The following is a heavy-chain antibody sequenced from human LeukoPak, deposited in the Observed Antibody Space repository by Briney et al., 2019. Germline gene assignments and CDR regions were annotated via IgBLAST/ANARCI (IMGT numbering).Heavy chain of an antibody. V-gene: IGHV3-7*04. Sequence: GGSLRLSRTASGFTFSTYWMSWVRQAPGMGLEWVANIKKDGSAKYYVDSVKGRFTISRDNAKNSLYLQMNSLRAEDTAVYYCARVSYDSSGYYDYWGQGTLVTVSS. D-gene: IGHD3-22*01. J-gene: IGHJ4*02. CDR1: GFTFSTYW. CDR3: ARVSYDSSGYYDY. CDR2: IKKDGSAK.